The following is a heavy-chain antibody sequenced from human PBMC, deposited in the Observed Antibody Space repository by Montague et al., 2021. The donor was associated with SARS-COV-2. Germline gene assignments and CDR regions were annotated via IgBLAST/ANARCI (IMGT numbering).Heavy chain of an antibody. CDR3: ARGSGWMGNAFDI. J-gene: IGHJ3*02. V-gene: IGHV4-59*01. CDR1: GGSISSYY. D-gene: IGHD6-19*01. Sequence: SETLSLTCTVSGGSISSYYWSWIRQPPGKGLEWIGYIYYSGSTNSNPFLKSRVTISVDTSKNQFSLKLSSVTAADTAVYYCARGSGWMGNAFDIWGQGTMVAVSS. CDR2: IYYSGST.